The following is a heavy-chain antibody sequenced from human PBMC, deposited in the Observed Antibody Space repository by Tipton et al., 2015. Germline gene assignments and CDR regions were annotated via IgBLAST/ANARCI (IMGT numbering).Heavy chain of an antibody. CDR3: ARDLEHGMDV. V-gene: IGHV4-39*07. Sequence: TLPLTCTVSGGSISSSSYYWGWIRQPPGKGLEWIGSIYYSGSTYYNPSLKSRVTISVDTSKNQFSLTLNSVTAADTAVYYCARDLEHGMDVWGQGTTVTVSS. CDR1: GGSISSSSYY. J-gene: IGHJ6*02. CDR2: IYYSGST. D-gene: IGHD5-24*01.